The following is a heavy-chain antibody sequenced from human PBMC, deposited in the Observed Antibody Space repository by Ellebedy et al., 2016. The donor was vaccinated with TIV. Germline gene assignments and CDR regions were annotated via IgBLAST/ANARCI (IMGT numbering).Heavy chain of an antibody. CDR2: ISGSSSTI. Sequence: PGGSLRLSCAASGFTFRSYAMNWVRQAPGKGLEWIAPISGSSSTITYAASVRGRFPVSRDNARNELYLQMNNLRGEDTAVYFCASEIGVRGVIIKTYYYGLDVWGRGTTVTVSS. D-gene: IGHD3-10*01. CDR1: GFTFRSYA. CDR3: ASEIGVRGVIIKTYYYGLDV. V-gene: IGHV3-48*04. J-gene: IGHJ6*02.